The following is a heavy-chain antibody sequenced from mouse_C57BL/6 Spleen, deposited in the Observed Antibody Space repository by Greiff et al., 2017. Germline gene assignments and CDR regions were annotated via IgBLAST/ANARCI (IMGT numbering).Heavy chain of an antibody. Sequence: VQLMESGAELVKPGASVKISCTASGYAFSSYWMNWVKQRPGTGLEWIGQIYPGDGDTNSNGKFKGKATLTADKSSSTAYMQLSSLTSEDSAVYFCARGDYGRYFDVWGTGTTVTVAS. CDR2: IYPGDGDT. D-gene: IGHD2-4*01. CDR1: GYAFSSYW. V-gene: IGHV1-80*01. CDR3: ARGDYGRYFDV. J-gene: IGHJ1*03.